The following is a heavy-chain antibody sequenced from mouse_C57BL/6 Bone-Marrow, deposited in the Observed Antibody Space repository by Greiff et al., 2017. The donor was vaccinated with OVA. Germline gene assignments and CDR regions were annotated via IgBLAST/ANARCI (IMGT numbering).Heavy chain of an antibody. V-gene: IGHV1-5*01. J-gene: IGHJ2*01. CDR3: TRSQITTVVRGDY. CDR1: GYTFTSYW. CDR2: IYPGNSDT. Sequence: VHVKQSGTVLARPGASVKMSCKTSGYTFTSYWMHWVKQRPGQGLEWIGAIYPGNSDTSYNQKFKGKAKLTAVTSASTAYMELSSLTNEDSAVYYCTRSQITTVVRGDYWGQGTTLTVSS. D-gene: IGHD1-1*01.